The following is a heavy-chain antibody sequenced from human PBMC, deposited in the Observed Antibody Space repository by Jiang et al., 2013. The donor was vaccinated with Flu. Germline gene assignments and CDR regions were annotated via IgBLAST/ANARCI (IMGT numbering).Heavy chain of an antibody. CDR2: IYPGDSDA. J-gene: IGHJ5*02. CDR1: GYRFTTYW. V-gene: IGHV5-51*01. D-gene: IGHD6-19*01. Sequence: GAEVKKPGESLKISCKDSGYRFTTYWIAWVRQLPGKGLEWMGIIYPGDSDARYSPSFQGQVTISVDKSISTAYLQWSSLKASDTAMYYCAKSGYTGGWLRNWFDPWGQGTLVTVSS. CDR3: AKSGYTGGWLRNWFDP.